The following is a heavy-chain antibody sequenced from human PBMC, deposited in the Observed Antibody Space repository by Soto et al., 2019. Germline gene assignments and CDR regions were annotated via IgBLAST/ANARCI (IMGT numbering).Heavy chain of an antibody. CDR2: ISYDGSNK. D-gene: IGHD1-26*01. CDR3: ARGIEWELGGPDY. CDR1: GFTFSSYA. V-gene: IGHV3-30-3*01. Sequence: QVQLVESGGGVVQPGRSLRLSCAASGFTFSSYAVHWVRQAPGKGLEWVAVISYDGSNKYYADSVKGRFTISRDNSKNTLYLQMNSLRAEDTAVYYCARGIEWELGGPDYWGQGTLVTVSS. J-gene: IGHJ4*02.